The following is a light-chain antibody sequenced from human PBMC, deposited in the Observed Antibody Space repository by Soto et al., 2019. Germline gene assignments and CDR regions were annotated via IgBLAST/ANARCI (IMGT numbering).Light chain of an antibody. J-gene: IGKJ4*01. CDR1: QSVSSSY. Sequence: EIVLTQSPGTLSLSPGERATLSCRASQSVSSSYLAWYQQKPGQAPRLLIYDASNRAPGIPARFSGSGSGTDFTLTISSLEPEDFAVYYCQQRSSWPLTFGGGTKVDIK. V-gene: IGKV3D-20*02. CDR3: QQRSSWPLT. CDR2: DAS.